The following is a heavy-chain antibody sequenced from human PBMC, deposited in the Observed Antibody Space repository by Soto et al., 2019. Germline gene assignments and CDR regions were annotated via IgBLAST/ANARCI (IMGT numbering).Heavy chain of an antibody. CDR3: ARHRIEVVWRGFDY. V-gene: IGHV4-39*01. CDR1: AHSITVSDSY. Sequence: SETLPLTCTVSAHSITVSDSYWGCLRQPPGKGLQWIRSSSYNGCTFYNPSLKGRVAISVDPSKKHSSLHLPSVSAPDTAVYYCARHRIEVVWRGFDYWGQGSPVTVSS. CDR2: SSYNGCT. J-gene: IGHJ4*02. D-gene: IGHD3-22*01.